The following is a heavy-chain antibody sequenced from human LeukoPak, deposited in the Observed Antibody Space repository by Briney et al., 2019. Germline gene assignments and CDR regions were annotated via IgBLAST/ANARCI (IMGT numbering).Heavy chain of an antibody. V-gene: IGHV3-30*04. CDR2: ISYDGSNK. J-gene: IGHJ3*02. CDR1: GFTFSSYA. Sequence: PGRSLRLSCAASGFTFSSYAMHWVRRAPGKGLEWVAVISYDGSNKYYADSVKGRFTISRDNSKNTLYLQMNSLRAEDTAVYYCASSDYGDYAEYAFDIWGQGTMVTVSS. CDR3: ASSDYGDYAEYAFDI. D-gene: IGHD4-17*01.